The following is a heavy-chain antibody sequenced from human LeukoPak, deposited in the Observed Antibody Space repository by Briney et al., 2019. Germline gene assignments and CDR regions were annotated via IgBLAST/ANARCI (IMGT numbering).Heavy chain of an antibody. Sequence: ASVKVSCKASGYTFTSYDINWVRQATGQGLEWTGWMNPNSGNTGYAQKFQGRVTMTRNTSISTAYMELSSLRSEDTAVYYCARRPILDYDILTGYYVYYFDYWGQGTLVTVSS. D-gene: IGHD3-9*01. CDR2: MNPNSGNT. CDR1: GYTFTSYD. V-gene: IGHV1-8*01. J-gene: IGHJ4*02. CDR3: ARRPILDYDILTGYYVYYFDY.